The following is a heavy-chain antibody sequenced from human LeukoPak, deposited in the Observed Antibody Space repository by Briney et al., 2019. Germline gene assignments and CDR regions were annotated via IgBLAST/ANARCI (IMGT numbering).Heavy chain of an antibody. Sequence: RPGGSLRLSCAVSGFTFHDFGMGWVPQTPGKGREGVSGINWSSENTGYRDSVKGRFPIYRDNPTNPLYLKGSALGAEDTALCHFARRRCGGIGPAIDFWGQGTLVRVSS. D-gene: IGHD4-23*01. CDR3: ARRRCGGIGPAIDF. CDR1: GFTFHDFG. CDR2: INWSSENT. V-gene: IGHV3-20*01. J-gene: IGHJ4*02.